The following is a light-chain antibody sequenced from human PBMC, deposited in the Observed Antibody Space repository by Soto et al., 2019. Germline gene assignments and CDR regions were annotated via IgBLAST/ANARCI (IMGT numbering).Light chain of an antibody. V-gene: IGKV3-20*01. Sequence: ENVLTQSPGTLSLSPGERATLSCRASQSVNSNYFALYQQTPGQAPRLLIDGISSRATGIPDGFSGSGCGTDFTLQLTRLEHEEFAVYYCQRYARSPLTFGGGTKVEIK. CDR1: QSVNSNY. J-gene: IGKJ4*01. CDR3: QRYARSPLT. CDR2: GIS.